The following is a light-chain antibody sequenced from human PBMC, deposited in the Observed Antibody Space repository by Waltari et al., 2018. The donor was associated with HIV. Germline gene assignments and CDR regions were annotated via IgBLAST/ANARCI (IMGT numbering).Light chain of an antibody. CDR3: ASCTKDFTVI. CDR1: DSDFGYGNF. Sequence: SVVTQPASVSGFPGQSVTISCTGTDSDFGYGNFVSWYQQHPGKAPKVILFEVDSRAAGVDDRFSGSKYGNTASLTISGLRTEDEANYYCASCTKDFTVIFGGGTKVTIL. CDR2: EVD. J-gene: IGLJ2*01. V-gene: IGLV2-14*03.